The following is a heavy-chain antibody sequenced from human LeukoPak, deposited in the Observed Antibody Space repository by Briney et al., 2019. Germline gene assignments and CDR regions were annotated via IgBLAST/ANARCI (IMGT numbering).Heavy chain of an antibody. J-gene: IGHJ6*03. CDR1: GFTFSSYS. Sequence: GGTLRLSCAASGFTFSSYSMNWVRQAPGKGLEWVSSISSSSSYIYYADSVKGRFTISRDNAKNSLYLQMNSLRAEDTAVYYCARGYCGGDCPQYYYYYYYMDVWGKGTTVTVSS. CDR2: ISSSSSYI. V-gene: IGHV3-21*01. D-gene: IGHD2-21*01. CDR3: ARGYCGGDCPQYYYYYYYMDV.